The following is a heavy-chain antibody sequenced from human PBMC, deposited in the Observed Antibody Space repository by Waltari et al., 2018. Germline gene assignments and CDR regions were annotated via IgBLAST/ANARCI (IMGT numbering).Heavy chain of an antibody. V-gene: IGHV1-69*05. D-gene: IGHD4-17*01. CDR3: ARFASGFGYGDYSGDDY. CDR1: GGTFSSYA. CDR2: IIPIFGTA. J-gene: IGHJ4*02. Sequence: QVQLVQSEAEVKKPGSSVKVSCKASGGTFSSYAISWVRQATGQGLEWLGGIIPIFGTANYAQKFQGRVTITTDESTSTAYMELSSLRSEDTAVYYCARFASGFGYGDYSGDDYWGQGTLVTVSS.